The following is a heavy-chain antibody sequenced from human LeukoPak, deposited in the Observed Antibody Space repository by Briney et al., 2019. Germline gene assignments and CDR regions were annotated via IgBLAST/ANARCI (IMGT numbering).Heavy chain of an antibody. Sequence: PSETLSLTCTVSGGSISSYYWSWIRQPAEKGLEWIGRIYSSGSTNYNPSLKSRVTMSVDTSKNQFSLKLSSVTAADTAVYYCARESEVGDFWSGYLYFDYWGQGTLVTVSS. CDR1: GGSISSYY. CDR2: IYSSGST. CDR3: ARESEVGDFWSGYLYFDY. V-gene: IGHV4-4*07. D-gene: IGHD3-3*01. J-gene: IGHJ4*02.